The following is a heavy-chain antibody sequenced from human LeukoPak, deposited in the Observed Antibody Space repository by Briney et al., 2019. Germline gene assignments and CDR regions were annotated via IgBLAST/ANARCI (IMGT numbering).Heavy chain of an antibody. J-gene: IGHJ4*02. CDR1: GFTFSSYA. CDR2: ISGSGGST. Sequence: GGSLRLSCAASGFTFSSYAVSWVRQAPGKGLEWVSAISGSGGSTYYADSVKSRFTISRDNSKNTLYLQMNSLRAEDTAVYYCALRRRSYQGDYWGQGTLVTVSS. D-gene: IGHD1-26*01. V-gene: IGHV3-23*01. CDR3: ALRRRSYQGDY.